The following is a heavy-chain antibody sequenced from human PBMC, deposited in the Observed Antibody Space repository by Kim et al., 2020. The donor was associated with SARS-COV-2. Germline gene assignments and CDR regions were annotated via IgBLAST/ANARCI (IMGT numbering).Heavy chain of an antibody. CDR2: IYYSGST. CDR1: GGSISSGGYS. Sequence: SETLSLTCAVSGGSISSGGYSWSWIRQPPGKGLEWIGYIYYSGSTYYNPSLKSRVPISVDRSKNQFSRKLRSVVAADTAVYYCARGYGSGIPCGMDVWGQGTTVTVPS. D-gene: IGHD3-10*01. CDR3: ARGYGSGIPCGMDV. V-gene: IGHV4-30-2*01. J-gene: IGHJ6*02.